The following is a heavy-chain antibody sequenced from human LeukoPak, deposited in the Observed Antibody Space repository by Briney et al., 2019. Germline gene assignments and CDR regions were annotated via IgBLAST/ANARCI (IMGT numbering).Heavy chain of an antibody. V-gene: IGHV4-39*07. J-gene: IGHJ6*03. Sequence: SETLSLTCTVSGGSISSGSYYWGWIRQPPGKGLEWIGSIYYSGSTYYNPSLKSRVTISVDTSKDQFSLKLSSVTAADTAVYYCARDRSYYYYYYYMDVWGKGTTVTVSS. CDR2: IYYSGST. CDR1: GGSISSGSYY. D-gene: IGHD1-26*01. CDR3: ARDRSYYYYYYYMDV.